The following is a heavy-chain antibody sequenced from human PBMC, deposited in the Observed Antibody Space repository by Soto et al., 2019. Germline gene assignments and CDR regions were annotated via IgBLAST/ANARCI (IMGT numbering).Heavy chain of an antibody. CDR2: IYYSGST. D-gene: IGHD2-15*01. CDR1: GGSISSGDYY. CDR3: ARDFVDISGSYYSYHYAMDV. J-gene: IGHJ6*02. V-gene: IGHV4-30-4*01. Sequence: SETLSLTCTVSGGSISSGDYYWSWIRQPPGKGLEWIGYIYYSGSTYYNPSLKSRVTMSVDTSKNQFSLRLTSVTAADTAIYFCARDFVDISGSYYSYHYAMDVWGQGTTVTVSS.